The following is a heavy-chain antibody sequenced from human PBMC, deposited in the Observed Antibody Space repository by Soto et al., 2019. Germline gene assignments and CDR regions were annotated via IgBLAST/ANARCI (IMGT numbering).Heavy chain of an antibody. CDR3: ARGEVVASTLIPCHFDY. D-gene: IGHD2-15*01. Sequence: QVQLVQSGAGVKKPGASVKVACKASGYTFTNYFLHWVRQSPGQGLEWLGIINPSAGSTNFALKFQDRFTVSRDTSTSTVYMELSSLRSEDTAVYFCARGEVVASTLIPCHFDYWGQGTLVTVSS. CDR2: INPSAGST. CDR1: GYTFTNYF. V-gene: IGHV1-46*03. J-gene: IGHJ4*02.